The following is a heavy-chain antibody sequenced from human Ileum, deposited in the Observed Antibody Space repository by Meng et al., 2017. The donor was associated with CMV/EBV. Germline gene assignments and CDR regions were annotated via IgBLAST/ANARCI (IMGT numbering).Heavy chain of an antibody. CDR2: IDHTGST. D-gene: IGHD3-10*01. V-gene: IGHV4-34*01. CDR1: GGSFSPYY. J-gene: IGHJ4*02. Sequence: QVGLQQWGAGLFRPSETLSLTCAVYGGSFSPYYWSWIRQSPGKGLEWIAEIDHTGSTNYNPSLRSRVTISIDTSSSHFSLNLTSATAADTAVYYCARGGGTPIRGVLPFDFWGQGTLVTVSS. CDR3: ARGGGTPIRGVLPFDF.